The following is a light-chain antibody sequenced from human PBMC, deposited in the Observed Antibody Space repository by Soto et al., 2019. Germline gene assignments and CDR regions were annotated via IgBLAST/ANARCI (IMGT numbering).Light chain of an antibody. CDR3: QQRHMWPIT. Sequence: EIVLTQSPGTLSLSPGERATLSCRASQSVSSYYLAWYQQKPGQAPRLLIYDASTRATGVPARFSGSGSGTDFTLTISSLEPEDSAVYYCQQRHMWPITFGQGTRLEIK. V-gene: IGKV3D-20*02. CDR1: QSVSSYY. J-gene: IGKJ5*01. CDR2: DAS.